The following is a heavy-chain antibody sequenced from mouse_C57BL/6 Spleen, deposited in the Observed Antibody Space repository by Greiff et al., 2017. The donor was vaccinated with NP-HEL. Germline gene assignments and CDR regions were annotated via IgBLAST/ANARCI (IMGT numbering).Heavy chain of an antibody. CDR1: GLNIKDPY. V-gene: IGHV14-3*02. CDR2: IDTPKGKT. J-gene: IGHJ2*01. Sequence: EVQLQQSGAELVKSGAPVKWSGTASGLNIKDPYMHWLKQWPEQGLGWMGGIDTPKGKTKHDPKFQGKATITADNSSNTAYLQLSSLTSEDTAVYYCARMARKWGQGTTLTVSS. CDR3: ARMARK.